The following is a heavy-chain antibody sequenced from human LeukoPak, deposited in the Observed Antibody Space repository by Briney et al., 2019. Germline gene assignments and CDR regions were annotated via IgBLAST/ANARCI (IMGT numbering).Heavy chain of an antibody. CDR1: GFTFSSYW. CDR2: IKKDGSEK. Sequence: GGSLRLSCAASGFTFSSYWISWVRQAPGKGLEWVANIKKDGSEKYYVDSVKGRFTISRDNAKNSLYLQMNSLRAEDTAVYYCARDHLGYCSSTSCYEVYWGQGTLVTVSS. V-gene: IGHV3-7*01. J-gene: IGHJ4*02. D-gene: IGHD2-2*01. CDR3: ARDHLGYCSSTSCYEVY.